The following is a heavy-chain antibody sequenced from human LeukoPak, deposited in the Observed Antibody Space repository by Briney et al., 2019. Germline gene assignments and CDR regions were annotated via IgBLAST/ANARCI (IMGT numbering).Heavy chain of an antibody. V-gene: IGHV3-21*01. J-gene: IGHJ4*02. CDR2: ISSSSSYI. Sequence: GRSLRLSCAASGFTFTSYAMSWVRQAPGKGLEWVAAISSSSSYIYYAHSGKGRLSISRANTNHSLYLQTNSLRAEDTAVSYCASSTIAVAALNYWGQGTLVTVSS. D-gene: IGHD6-19*01. CDR3: ASSTIAVAALNY. CDR1: GFTFTSYA.